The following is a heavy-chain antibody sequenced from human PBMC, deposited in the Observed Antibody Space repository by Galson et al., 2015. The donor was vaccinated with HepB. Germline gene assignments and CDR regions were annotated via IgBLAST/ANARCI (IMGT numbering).Heavy chain of an antibody. CDR2: ITGKGDST. V-gene: IGHV3-23*01. D-gene: IGHD5-18*01. Sequence: SLRLSCAASGFAFDSHAMSWVRQAPGRGLEWISGITGKGDSTFYADSVKGRFTVSKDNSNNMLYLQINSLRAEDAGLYFCAKGYGLFDSWGQGILDTVSS. CDR1: GFAFDSHA. CDR3: AKGYGLFDS. J-gene: IGHJ5*01.